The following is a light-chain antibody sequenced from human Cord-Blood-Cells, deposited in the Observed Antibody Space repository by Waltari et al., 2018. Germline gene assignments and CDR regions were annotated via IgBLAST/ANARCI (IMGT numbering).Light chain of an antibody. Sequence: SYELTQPPSVSVSPEQTARITCSVDALPKQYAYWYQQKPGHAPGLVRYKDSERPSGIPERFSGSSSGTTVTLTISGVQAEDEADYYCQSADSSVTYWVFGGGTKLTVL. CDR1: ALPKQY. V-gene: IGLV3-25*03. J-gene: IGLJ3*02. CDR2: KDS. CDR3: QSADSSVTYWV.